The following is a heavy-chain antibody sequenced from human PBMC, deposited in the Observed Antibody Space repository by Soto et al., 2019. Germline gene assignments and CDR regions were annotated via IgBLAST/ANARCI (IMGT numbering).Heavy chain of an antibody. CDR3: VKAVYLLDFDY. Sequence: GGSLRLPCAASGFTFSSYAMTWVRQAPGKGLEWVSTISGTGGNTYYADSVKGRFTISRDNSKNTVYLQMNSLRAEDTAVYYCVKAVYLLDFDYWGQGTLVTV. J-gene: IGHJ4*02. V-gene: IGHV3-23*01. CDR1: GFTFSSYA. CDR2: ISGTGGNT. D-gene: IGHD1-20*01.